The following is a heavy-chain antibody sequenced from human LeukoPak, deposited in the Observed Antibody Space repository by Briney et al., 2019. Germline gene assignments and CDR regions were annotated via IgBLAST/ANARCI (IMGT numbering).Heavy chain of an antibody. D-gene: IGHD3-22*01. CDR2: ISYDGSNK. Sequence: GGSLRLSCAASGFTFSSYAMHWVRQAPGKGLEWVAVISYDGSNKYYADSVKGRFTISRDNSKNTLYLQMNSLRAEDTAVYYCAKYLLVVIDYFDYWGQGTLVTVSS. J-gene: IGHJ4*02. CDR3: AKYLLVVIDYFDY. CDR1: GFTFSSYA. V-gene: IGHV3-30*04.